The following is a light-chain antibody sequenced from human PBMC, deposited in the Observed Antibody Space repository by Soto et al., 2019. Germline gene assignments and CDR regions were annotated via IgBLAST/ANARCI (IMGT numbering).Light chain of an antibody. Sequence: DIQMTQSPSSLSASVGDRVTITCRASQSISRYLSWYQQKPGKAPKLLIYLASSLQSGVPSRFSGSGSGTDFTLTISSLQPEDIATYYCLESSSALTFGQGTRLEIK. CDR1: QSISRY. CDR2: LAS. V-gene: IGKV1-39*01. J-gene: IGKJ5*01. CDR3: LESSSALT.